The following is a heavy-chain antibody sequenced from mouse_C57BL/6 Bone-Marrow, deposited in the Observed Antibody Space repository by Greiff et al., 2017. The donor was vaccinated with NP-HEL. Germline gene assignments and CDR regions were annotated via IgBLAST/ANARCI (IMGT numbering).Heavy chain of an antibody. Sequence: QVQLQQSGAELARPGASVKLSCKASGYTFTSYGISWVKQRTGQGLEWIGEIYPRSGNTYYNEKFKGKATLTADKSSSTAYMEIRSLTSEDSAVYFCARTGYVAFAYWGQGTLVTVSA. CDR2: IYPRSGNT. CDR1: GYTFTSYG. CDR3: ARTGYVAFAY. J-gene: IGHJ3*01. V-gene: IGHV1-81*01. D-gene: IGHD3-2*02.